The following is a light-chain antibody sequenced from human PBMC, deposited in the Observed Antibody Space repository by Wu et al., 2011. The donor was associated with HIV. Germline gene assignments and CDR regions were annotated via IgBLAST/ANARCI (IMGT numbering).Light chain of an antibody. CDR2: ATS. CDR3: QQYGSSPSIT. J-gene: IGKJ5*01. CDR1: QSVTSNY. Sequence: DTLLTQSPGTLSLSPGERATLSCRASQSVTSNYLAWYQQKPGQAPRLLIYATSNRATGIPDRISGSGSGTLFTLTISRLEPEDFAVYYCQQYGSSPSITFGQGTRLEIK. V-gene: IGKV3-20*01.